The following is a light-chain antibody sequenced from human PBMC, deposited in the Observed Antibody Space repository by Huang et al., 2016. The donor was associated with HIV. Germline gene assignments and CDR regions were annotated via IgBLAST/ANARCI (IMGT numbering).Light chain of an antibody. Sequence: EIVLTQSPATLSLSPGERATLSCRASQSVSSYLAWYQQKPGQAPRLLIYDASNRATGIPARLSGSGSGTDFTLTISSLEPEDFAVYYCQQRSNWPPYTFGQGTKVEIK. CDR3: QQRSNWPPYT. J-gene: IGKJ2*01. V-gene: IGKV3-11*01. CDR1: QSVSSY. CDR2: DAS.